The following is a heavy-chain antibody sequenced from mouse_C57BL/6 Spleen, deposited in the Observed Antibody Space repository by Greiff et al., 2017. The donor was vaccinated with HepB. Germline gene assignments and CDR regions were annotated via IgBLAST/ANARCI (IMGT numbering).Heavy chain of an antibody. D-gene: IGHD2-4*01. CDR3: AYYDYDGGFAY. Sequence: EVKLVESGPGLVKPSQSLSLTCSVTGYSITSGYYWNWIRQFPGNKLEWMGYISYDGSNNYNPSLKNRISITRDTSKNQFFLKLNSVTTEDTATYYCAYYDYDGGFAYWGQGTLVTVSA. V-gene: IGHV3-6*01. CDR2: ISYDGSN. CDR1: GYSITSGYY. J-gene: IGHJ3*01.